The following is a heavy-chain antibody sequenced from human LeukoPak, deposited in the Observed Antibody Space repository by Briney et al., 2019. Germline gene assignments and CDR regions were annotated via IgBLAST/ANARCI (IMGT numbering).Heavy chain of an antibody. CDR3: AKDKVATIPLYYFDY. J-gene: IGHJ4*02. V-gene: IGHV3-43*02. Sequence: GGPLRLSCAASGFTFADYAMHWVRQAPGKGLEWFSLTSGDGGITYYADSVKGRFTISRDNNKISLYMQMNSLRTEDTALYYCAKDKVATIPLYYFDYWGQGTLVTVSS. D-gene: IGHD5-24*01. CDR1: GFTFADYA. CDR2: TSGDGGIT.